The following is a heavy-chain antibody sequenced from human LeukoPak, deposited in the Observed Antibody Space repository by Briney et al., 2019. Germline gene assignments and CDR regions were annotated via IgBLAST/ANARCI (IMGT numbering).Heavy chain of an antibody. Sequence: KPSETLSLTCAVYGGSFSGYYWSWIRQPPGKGLEWIGEINHSGSTNYNPSLKSRVTISVDTSKNQFSLKLSSVTAADTAVYYCARSGYGDYFDYWGQGTLVTVSS. CDR1: GGSFSGYY. V-gene: IGHV4-34*01. CDR3: ARSGYGDYFDY. J-gene: IGHJ4*02. CDR2: INHSGST. D-gene: IGHD4-17*01.